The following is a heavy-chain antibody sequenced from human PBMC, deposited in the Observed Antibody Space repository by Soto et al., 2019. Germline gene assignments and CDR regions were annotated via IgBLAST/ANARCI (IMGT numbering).Heavy chain of an antibody. CDR3: ARVRLSGWMAPSYYYYGMDV. CDR1: GFTFSSYS. CDR2: ISSSSSYI. V-gene: IGHV3-21*01. D-gene: IGHD6-19*01. J-gene: IGHJ6*02. Sequence: GGSLRLSCAASGFTFSSYSMNWVRQAPGKGLEWVSSISSSSSYIYYADSVKGRFTISRDNAKNSLYLQMNSLRAEDTAVYYCARVRLSGWMAPSYYYYGMDVWGQGTTVTVSS.